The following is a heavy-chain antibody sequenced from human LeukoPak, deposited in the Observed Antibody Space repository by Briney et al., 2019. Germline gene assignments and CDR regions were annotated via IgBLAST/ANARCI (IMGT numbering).Heavy chain of an antibody. CDR3: ARVYTMVRGVPLRYFDL. J-gene: IGHJ2*01. CDR2: IDYSGST. V-gene: IGHV4-59*01. Sequence: SETLSLTCTVSGGSISSYYWSWIRQPPGKGLEWIGYIDYSGSTNYNPSLKSRVTISVDTSKNQFSLKLSSVTAADTAVYYCARVYTMVRGVPLRYFDLWGRGTLVTVSS. D-gene: IGHD3-10*01. CDR1: GGSISSYY.